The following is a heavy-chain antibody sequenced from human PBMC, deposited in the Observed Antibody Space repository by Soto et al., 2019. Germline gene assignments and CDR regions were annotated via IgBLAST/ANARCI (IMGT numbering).Heavy chain of an antibody. CDR2: ISGSSGNST. CDR3: AKHPYLGGYYYNGMDV. Sequence: PGGSLRLSCAASGFTFSDYAMNWVRQAPGKGLEWVSFISGSSGNSTYYADSVKGRFTVSRDNSKNTLYLQMNSLRAEDTAVYYCAKHPYLGGYYYNGMDVWGQGTTVTVSS. D-gene: IGHD3-16*01. V-gene: IGHV3-23*01. CDR1: GFTFSDYA. J-gene: IGHJ6*02.